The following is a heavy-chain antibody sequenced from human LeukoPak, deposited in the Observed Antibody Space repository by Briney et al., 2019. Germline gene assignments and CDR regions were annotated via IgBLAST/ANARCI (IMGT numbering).Heavy chain of an antibody. CDR1: GYSFSSYW. V-gene: IGHV5-51*01. J-gene: IGHJ6*02. D-gene: IGHD2-8*01. CDR3: ARIKKYCTNGVCYFPGMDV. CDR2: IYPGDSDI. Sequence: GESLKISCKGSGYSFSSYWIGWVRQMPGKGLEWMGIIYPGDSDIRYSPSFQGQVTISADKSISTAYLQWSSLKASDTAMYYCARIKKYCTNGVCYFPGMDVWGQGTTVTVSS.